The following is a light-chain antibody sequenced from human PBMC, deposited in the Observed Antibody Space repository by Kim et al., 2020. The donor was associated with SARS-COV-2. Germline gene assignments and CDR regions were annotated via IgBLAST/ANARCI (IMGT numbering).Light chain of an antibody. CDR3: QSYDSSNRV. CDR1: SGSIASNY. Sequence: NFMLTQPHSVSESPGKTVTISCTRSSGSIASNYVQWYQQRPGSAPTTVIYEDNQRPSGVPDRFSGSIDSSANSASLTISELKTEDEADYYCQSYDSSNRVFCGGTKLTV. V-gene: IGLV6-57*04. CDR2: EDN. J-gene: IGLJ3*02.